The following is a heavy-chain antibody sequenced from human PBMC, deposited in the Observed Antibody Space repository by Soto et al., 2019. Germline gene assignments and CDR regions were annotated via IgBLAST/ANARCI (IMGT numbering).Heavy chain of an antibody. CDR2: IIPIVETP. CDR1: GGTFNSYD. CDR3: ARLSRPNYYDTSGFFKDNWFDP. Sequence: SVKVSCKASGGTFNSYDINWVRQAPGQGLEWMGGIIPIVETPKYAQKFQGRVTITADESTNTVYMELSSLRSEDTAMYYCARLSRPNYYDTSGFFKDNWFDPWGQGTPVPVSP. J-gene: IGHJ5*02. V-gene: IGHV1-69*13. D-gene: IGHD3-22*01.